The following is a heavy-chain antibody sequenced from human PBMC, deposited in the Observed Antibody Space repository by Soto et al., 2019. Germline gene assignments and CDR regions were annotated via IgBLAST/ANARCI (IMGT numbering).Heavy chain of an antibody. Sequence: EVQLVESGGGLVQPGGSLRLSCAASGFTVSSNYMSWVRQAPGKGLEWVSVIYSDGSTYYADSVKGRFTISRHNSKNTLYLQMNSLRTEDTAVYYCARGGGWEYDYMDVWGKGTTVTVSS. CDR1: GFTVSSNY. CDR3: ARGGGWEYDYMDV. D-gene: IGHD2-15*01. J-gene: IGHJ6*03. V-gene: IGHV3-53*04. CDR2: IYSDGST.